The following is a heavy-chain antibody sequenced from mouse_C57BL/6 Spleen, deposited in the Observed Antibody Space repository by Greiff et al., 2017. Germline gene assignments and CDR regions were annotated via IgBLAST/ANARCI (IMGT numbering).Heavy chain of an antibody. V-gene: IGHV1-26*01. CDR1: GYTFTDYY. CDR2: INPNNGGT. Sequence: VQLQQSGPELVKPGASVKISCKASGYTFTDYYMNWVKQSHGKSLEWIGDINPNNGGTSYNQKFKGKATLTVDKSSSTAYMELRSLTSEDTAVYYCARYAYYDYGVAWFAYWGQGTLVTVSA. J-gene: IGHJ3*01. CDR3: ARYAYYDYGVAWFAY. D-gene: IGHD2-4*01.